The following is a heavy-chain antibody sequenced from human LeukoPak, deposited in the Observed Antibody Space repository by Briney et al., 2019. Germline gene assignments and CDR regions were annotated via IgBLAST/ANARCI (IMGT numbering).Heavy chain of an antibody. CDR3: ARSYCSSTSCFDAFDI. J-gene: IGHJ3*02. CDR1: GGFISSYY. Sequence: PSETLPLTCTVSGGFISSYYWSWIRQPPGKGLEWIGYIYYSGSTNYNPSLKSRVTISVDTSKNQFSLKLSSVTAADTAVYYCARSYCSSTSCFDAFDIWGQGTMVTVSS. V-gene: IGHV4-59*01. CDR2: IYYSGST. D-gene: IGHD2-2*01.